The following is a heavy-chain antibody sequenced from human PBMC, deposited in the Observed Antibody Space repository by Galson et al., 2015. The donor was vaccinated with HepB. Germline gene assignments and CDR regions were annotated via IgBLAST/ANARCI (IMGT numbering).Heavy chain of an antibody. V-gene: IGHV3-21*01. CDR3: AREYSFGHWFFDL. Sequence: SLRLSCAASGFTFRSYTMNWVRRAPGKGLEWVSSISSTSSSINYADSVKGRFTMSRDNSKNTLYLQMNSLRAEDTAVYYCAREYSFGHWFFDLWGRGTLVTVSS. CDR1: GFTFRSYT. D-gene: IGHD5-18*01. CDR2: ISSTSSSI. J-gene: IGHJ2*01.